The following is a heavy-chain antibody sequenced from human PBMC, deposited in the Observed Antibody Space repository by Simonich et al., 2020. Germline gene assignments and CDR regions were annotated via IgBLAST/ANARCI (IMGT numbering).Heavy chain of an antibody. J-gene: IGHJ4*02. D-gene: IGHD3-10*01. CDR1: GYTFTGYY. Sequence: QVQLVQSGAEVKKPGASVKVSCKASGYTFTGYYMHWVRQAPGQGLEWRGRINPTVVGTNYTQKFQGRVTMTRDTSISTAYMELSRLRSDDTAVYYCARDYGSGSYYNALSDYWGQGTLVTVSS. CDR2: INPTVVGT. V-gene: IGHV1-2*06. CDR3: ARDYGSGSYYNALSDY.